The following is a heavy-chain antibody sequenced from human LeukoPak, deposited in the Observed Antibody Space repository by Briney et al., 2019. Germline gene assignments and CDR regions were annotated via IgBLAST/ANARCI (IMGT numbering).Heavy chain of an antibody. J-gene: IGHJ4*02. CDR1: GGSISSGSYY. CDR3: ARNGYGSGSSW. Sequence: SETLSLTCTVSGGSISSGSYYWSWIRQPAGKGLEWIGRIHNSGSTNYNPSLNSRATISVDTSKNQVSLKLTSVTAADTAVYYCARNGYGSGSSWWGQGTLVTVSS. V-gene: IGHV4-61*02. D-gene: IGHD3-10*01. CDR2: IHNSGST.